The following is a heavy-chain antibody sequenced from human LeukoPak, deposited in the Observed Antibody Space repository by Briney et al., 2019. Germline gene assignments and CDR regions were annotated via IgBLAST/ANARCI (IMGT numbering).Heavy chain of an antibody. CDR2: INHSGST. D-gene: IGHD3-10*01. CDR1: GGSFSGYY. Sequence: KPSETLSLTCAVYGGSFSGYYWSWIRQPPGKGLEWIGEINHSGSTNYNPSLKSRVTISVDTSKNQFSLKLSSVTAADTAVYYCARGGFGSLYWGQGTLVTVSS. V-gene: IGHV4-34*01. J-gene: IGHJ4*02. CDR3: ARGGFGSLY.